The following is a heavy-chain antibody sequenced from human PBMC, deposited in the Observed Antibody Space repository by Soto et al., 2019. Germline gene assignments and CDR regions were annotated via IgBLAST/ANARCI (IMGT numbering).Heavy chain of an antibody. Sequence: ASVKVSCKASGYTFTSYGISWVRQAPGQGLEWMGWISAYNGNTNYAQKLQGRVTMTTDTSTSTAYMELRSLRSDDTALYYCARFRQYCSGGSCYLSDHYYYYGMDVWGQGTTVTVSS. CDR3: ARFRQYCSGGSCYLSDHYYYYGMDV. D-gene: IGHD2-15*01. CDR2: ISAYNGNT. V-gene: IGHV1-18*04. CDR1: GYTFTSYG. J-gene: IGHJ6*02.